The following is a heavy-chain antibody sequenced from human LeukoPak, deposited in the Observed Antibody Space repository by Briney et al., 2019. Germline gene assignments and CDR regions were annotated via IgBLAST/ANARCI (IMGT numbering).Heavy chain of an antibody. CDR3: ARGGDDFWSAYPRV. CDR1: GYTFTSYD. Sequence: GASVKVSCKASGYTFTSYDINWVRQATGQGLEWMGWMSPNSGNTGYAQKFQGRVTMTKNTSINTAYMELSSLRSEDTAVYYCARGGDDFWSAYPRVWGQGTLVTVSS. J-gene: IGHJ4*02. V-gene: IGHV1-8*01. CDR2: MSPNSGNT. D-gene: IGHD3-3*01.